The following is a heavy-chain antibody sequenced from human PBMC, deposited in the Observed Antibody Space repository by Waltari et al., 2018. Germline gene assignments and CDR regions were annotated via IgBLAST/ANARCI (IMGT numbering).Heavy chain of an antibody. CDR3: ARSPHCSGGSCYSGGNQNSVPFDY. Sequence: QVQLQESGPGLVKPSETLSLTCTVSGGSISSHYWSWIRQPPGKGLEWIGYIYYSGSTNANPPLKSRVTISVDTSRNQFSLKLSSVTAADTAVYYCARSPHCSGGSCYSGGNQNSVPFDYWGQGTLVTVSS. V-gene: IGHV4-59*11. J-gene: IGHJ4*02. CDR2: IYYSGST. CDR1: GGSISSHY. D-gene: IGHD2-15*01.